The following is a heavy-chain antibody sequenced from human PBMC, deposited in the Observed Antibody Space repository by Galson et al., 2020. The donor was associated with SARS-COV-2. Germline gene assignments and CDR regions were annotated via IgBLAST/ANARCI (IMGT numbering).Heavy chain of an antibody. CDR2: INPNSGGT. CDR1: GYTFTGYY. CDR3: ASMALSSSWTLDY. D-gene: IGHD6-13*01. V-gene: IGHV1-2*02. J-gene: IGHJ4*02. Sequence: ASVKVSCKASGYTFTGYYMHWVRQAPGQGLEWMGWINPNSGGTNYAQKFQGRVTMTRDMSISTAYMELSRLRSDDTAVYYCASMALSSSWTLDYWGQGTLVTVSS.